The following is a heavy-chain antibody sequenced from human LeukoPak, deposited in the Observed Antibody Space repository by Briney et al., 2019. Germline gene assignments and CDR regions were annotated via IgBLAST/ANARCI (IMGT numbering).Heavy chain of an antibody. Sequence: SETLSLTCAVYGGSFSGYYWSWIRQPPGKGLEWIGELNHSGSPKYNPSLKSRVTISVDTSKNPFSLELSSVTAADTAVYYCARVRNRVPNWFDPCGQGTLVTVSS. J-gene: IGHJ5*02. CDR3: ARVRNRVPNWFDP. V-gene: IGHV4-34*01. D-gene: IGHD2-2*01. CDR2: LNHSGSP. CDR1: GGSFSGYY.